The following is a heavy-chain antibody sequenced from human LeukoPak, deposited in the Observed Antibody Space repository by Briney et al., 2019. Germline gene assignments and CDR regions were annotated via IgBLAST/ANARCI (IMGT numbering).Heavy chain of an antibody. CDR3: ARGRTGAAALDF. V-gene: IGHV4-34*01. Sequence: SETLSLTCAVYGGSFSGHYWTWIRQSPGKGLEWIGESTHSGSTNYNPSLKSRPTISVDTFKNQFSLKLTSVSAADTAVYHCARGRTGAAALDFWGPGTLVTVSS. CDR2: STHSGST. J-gene: IGHJ4*02. D-gene: IGHD6-25*01. CDR1: GGSFSGHY.